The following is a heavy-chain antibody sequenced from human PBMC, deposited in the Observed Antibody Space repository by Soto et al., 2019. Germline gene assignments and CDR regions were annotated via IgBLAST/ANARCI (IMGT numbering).Heavy chain of an antibody. CDR3: VRRDNWNDAASDY. CDR2: IWSDGNNR. D-gene: IGHD1-1*01. V-gene: IGHV3-33*01. J-gene: IGHJ4*02. CDR1: GFMFSNHG. Sequence: QVQRVESGGGVVQPGRSLRLSCAASGFMFSNHGMHWVRQAPGKGLEWVAVIWSDGNNRYYADSVKGRFTISRDNSKNTAYMQRNSLRADDTAVYYCVRRDNWNDAASDYWGQGDMVTASS.